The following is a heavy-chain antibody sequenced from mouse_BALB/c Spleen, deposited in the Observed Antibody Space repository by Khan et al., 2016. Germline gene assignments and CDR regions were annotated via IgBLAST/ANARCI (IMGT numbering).Heavy chain of an antibody. Sequence: EVQLVESGGGLVQPKGSLKLPCAASGFTFNTNAMNWVRQAPGKGLEWVARIRSISNNYATYYADSVKDRFTISRDDSQSILYLQMNNLETEDTAMYYCVGYPFAYWGQGTLVTVSA. V-gene: IGHV10S3*01. CDR2: IRSISNNYAT. CDR3: VGYPFAY. CDR1: GFTFNTNA. J-gene: IGHJ3*01. D-gene: IGHD1-2*01.